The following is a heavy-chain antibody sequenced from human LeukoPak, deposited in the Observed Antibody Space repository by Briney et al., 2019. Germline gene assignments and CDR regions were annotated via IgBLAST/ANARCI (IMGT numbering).Heavy chain of an antibody. V-gene: IGHV3-7*03. CDR3: ARDQYDTWSRRGDFDS. J-gene: IGHJ4*02. D-gene: IGHD3-3*01. CDR2: IKLDGSEK. CDR1: GFTFSSYG. Sequence: GGSLRLSCAASGFTFSSYGMHWVRQAPGKGLEWVANIKLDGSEKNYVDSVKGRFTISRDNTKNSLYLQMNSLRAEDTAVFYCARDQYDTWSRRGDFDSWGQGTLVIVSS.